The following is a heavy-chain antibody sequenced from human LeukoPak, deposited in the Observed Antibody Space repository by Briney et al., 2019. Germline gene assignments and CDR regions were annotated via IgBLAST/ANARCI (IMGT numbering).Heavy chain of an antibody. CDR3: VRGRGYITDF. D-gene: IGHD5-12*01. V-gene: IGHV3-33*01. CDR1: GFTFSSYG. CDR2: IWYDGSNK. Sequence: GGSLRLSCAASGFTFSSYGMHWVRQAPGKGLEWVAVIWYDGSNKYYADSVKGRFTMSRDSPKNTLFLQMNNLRADDTAVYYCVRGRGYITDFWGQGTLVTVSS. J-gene: IGHJ4*02.